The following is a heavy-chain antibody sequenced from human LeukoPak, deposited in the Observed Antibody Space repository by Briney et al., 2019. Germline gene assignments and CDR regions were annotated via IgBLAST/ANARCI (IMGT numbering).Heavy chain of an antibody. Sequence: GGSLRLSCAASGFTFSTSWMYWVRQVPGKGLMWVSRINADGSTTTYADSVKGRFTIYRDNAKNTLYLQMSSLRVEDTAIYYCVRLFGSDWGQGTLVTVSS. CDR1: GFTFSTSW. V-gene: IGHV3-74*01. CDR2: INADGSTT. CDR3: VRLFGSD. D-gene: IGHD1-14*01. J-gene: IGHJ4*02.